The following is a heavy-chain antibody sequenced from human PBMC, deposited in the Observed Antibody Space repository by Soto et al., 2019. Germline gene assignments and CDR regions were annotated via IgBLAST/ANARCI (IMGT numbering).Heavy chain of an antibody. CDR2: AYYRSQWYY. Sequence: PSQTLSLTCAISGDSVSSNSAALNWIRQSPSRGLEWLGRAYYRSQWYYDSAVSVKSRVTVIPDTSKNQFSLHLSSVTPEDTAIYYCTNQKGDSRTYHGLDVWGQGTTVTVSS. CDR1: GDSVSSNSAA. CDR3: TNQKGDSRTYHGLDV. D-gene: IGHD2-21*02. J-gene: IGHJ6*02. V-gene: IGHV6-1*01.